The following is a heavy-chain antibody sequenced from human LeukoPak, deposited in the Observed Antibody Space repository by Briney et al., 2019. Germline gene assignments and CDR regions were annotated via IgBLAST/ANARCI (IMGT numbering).Heavy chain of an antibody. CDR1: GFTFSDYY. J-gene: IGHJ4*02. V-gene: IGHV3-11*04. D-gene: IGHD6-19*01. CDR3: ARDAVAGIEAGDYFDY. Sequence: GGSLRLSCAASGFTFSDYYMSWIRQAPGKGLEWVSYISSSGSTIYYADSVKGRFTISRDNSKNTLYLQMNSLRAEDTAVYYCARDAVAGIEAGDYFDYWGQGTLVTVSS. CDR2: ISSSGSTI.